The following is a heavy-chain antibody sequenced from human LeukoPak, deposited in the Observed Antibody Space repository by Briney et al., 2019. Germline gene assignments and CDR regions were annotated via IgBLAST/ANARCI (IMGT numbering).Heavy chain of an antibody. Sequence: PGGSLRLSCAASGFTFSDYYMSWIRQAPGKGLEWVSYISSTTSYTNSAASVKGRFTISRDNAKNSLYLQMNNLRAEDTAVYYCATLGGVRFDYWGQGTLVTVSS. CDR3: ATLGGVRFDY. CDR1: GFTFSDYY. D-gene: IGHD3-16*01. J-gene: IGHJ4*02. CDR2: ISSTTSYT. V-gene: IGHV3-11*06.